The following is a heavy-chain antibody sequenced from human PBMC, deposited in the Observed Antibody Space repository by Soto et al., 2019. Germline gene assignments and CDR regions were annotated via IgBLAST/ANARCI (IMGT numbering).Heavy chain of an antibody. CDR3: AKSPEWPNRYFDY. J-gene: IGHJ4*02. Sequence: PGGSLRLSCVASGLTFSRHAMVWVRQAPGKGLEWVSTITANSGSSDYGDSVKGRFTISRDNAGSTLFLQMNSLRVEDTATYYCAKSPEWPNRYFDYWGQGTLVTVSS. CDR2: ITANSGSS. D-gene: IGHD3-3*01. V-gene: IGHV3-23*01. CDR1: GLTFSRHA.